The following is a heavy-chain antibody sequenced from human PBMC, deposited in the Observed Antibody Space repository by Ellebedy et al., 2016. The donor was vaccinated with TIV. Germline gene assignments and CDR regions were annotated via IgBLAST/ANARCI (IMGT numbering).Heavy chain of an antibody. Sequence: GESLKISXAASGFTFSDAWMNWVRQAPGKGLEWVGRIKSKHDGVTTDYAAPVKGRFTISRDDSKNTLYLQMNSVKTDDTAVYYCTTSSNKASDYWGQGTLVTVSS. CDR2: IKSKHDGVTT. V-gene: IGHV3-15*01. J-gene: IGHJ4*02. CDR3: TTSSNKASDY. D-gene: IGHD1/OR15-1a*01. CDR1: GFTFSDAW.